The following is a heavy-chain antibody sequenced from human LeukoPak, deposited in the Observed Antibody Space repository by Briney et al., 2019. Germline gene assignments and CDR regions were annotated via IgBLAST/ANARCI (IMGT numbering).Heavy chain of an antibody. D-gene: IGHD6-13*01. V-gene: IGHV3-7*01. CDR3: ARDPGSSSFDL. J-gene: IGHJ4*02. Sequence: PGGSLRLSCAASRFSFSTYWMSWVRQTPEKGLEFVANIDQDGSVRNYMDSLKGRCTISRDNAKKSLYLEINSLRADDTAVYYCARDPGSSSFDLWGRGALVTVSS. CDR1: RFSFSTYW. CDR2: IDQDGSVR.